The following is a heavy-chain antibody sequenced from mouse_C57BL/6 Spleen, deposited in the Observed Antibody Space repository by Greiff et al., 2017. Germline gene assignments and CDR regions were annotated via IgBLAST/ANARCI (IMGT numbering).Heavy chain of an antibody. CDR2: IYPRDGST. V-gene: IGHV1-78*01. J-gene: IGHJ2*01. D-gene: IGHD2-4*01. Sequence: VKLQESDAELVKPGASVKISCKVSGYTFTDHTIHWMKQRPEQGLEWIGYIYPRDGSTKYNEKFKGKATLTADKSSSTAYMQLNSLTSEDSAVYFCARGTSIYYDYDGGDYWGQGTTLTVSS. CDR1: GYTFTDHT. CDR3: ARGTSIYYDYDGGDY.